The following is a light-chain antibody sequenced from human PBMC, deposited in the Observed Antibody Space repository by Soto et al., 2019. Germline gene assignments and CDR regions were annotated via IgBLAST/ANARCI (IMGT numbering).Light chain of an antibody. CDR3: CSYAGSSTFSYV. Sequence: QSALTQPASVSGSPGQSITISCTGTSSDVGSYNLVSWYQQHPGKAPKLMIYEVSKQPSGVSNRFSGSKSGNTASLTISGLQAEDEADYYCCSYAGSSTFSYVFGTGTRSPS. V-gene: IGLV2-23*02. CDR1: SSDVGSYNL. J-gene: IGLJ1*01. CDR2: EVS.